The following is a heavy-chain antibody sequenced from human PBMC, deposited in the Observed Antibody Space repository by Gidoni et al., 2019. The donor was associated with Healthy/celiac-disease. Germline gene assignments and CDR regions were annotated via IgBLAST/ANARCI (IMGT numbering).Heavy chain of an antibody. D-gene: IGHD2-21*01. J-gene: IGHJ3*02. V-gene: IGHV4-34*01. CDR3: ARGAPHIVVGRGRAFDI. CDR2: INHSGST. CDR1: GGSFSGYY. Sequence: QVQLQQWGAGLLKPSETLSLTCAVYGGSFSGYYWSWIRQPPGKGLEWIGEINHSGSTNYNPSLKSRVTISVDTSKNQFSLKLSSVTAADTAVYYCARGAPHIVVGRGRAFDIWGQGTMVTVSS.